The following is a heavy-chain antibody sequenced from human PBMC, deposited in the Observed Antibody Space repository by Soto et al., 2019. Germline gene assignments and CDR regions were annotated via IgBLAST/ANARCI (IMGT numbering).Heavy chain of an antibody. Sequence: ASVKVSCKASGYSFSDYHIHWVRQAPGQGLEWLGRINPKSGGTSSAQRFQGWVTMTRDTSISTAYMELTRLRSDDTAVYFCARGHSTDCSNGVCSFFYNHEMDVWGQGTTVTVSS. D-gene: IGHD2-8*01. CDR1: GYSFSDYH. J-gene: IGHJ6*02. CDR2: INPKSGGT. V-gene: IGHV1-2*04. CDR3: ARGHSTDCSNGVCSFFYNHEMDV.